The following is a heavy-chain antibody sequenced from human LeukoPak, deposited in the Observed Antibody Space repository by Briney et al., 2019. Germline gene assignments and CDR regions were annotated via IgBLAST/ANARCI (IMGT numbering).Heavy chain of an antibody. V-gene: IGHV3-74*01. CDR1: GFTFSSYW. CDR2: IKSDGTST. D-gene: IGHD3-10*01. Sequence: PGGSLRLSCAASGFTFSSYWMHWVRQDPGKGLVWVSHIKSDGTSTSYADSVRGRFTISRDNAKNTLYLQMNSLRAEDTAVYYCAREWTTYYYGSGSIYYYYYGMDVWGQGTTVTVSS. J-gene: IGHJ6*02. CDR3: AREWTTYYYGSGSIYYYYYGMDV.